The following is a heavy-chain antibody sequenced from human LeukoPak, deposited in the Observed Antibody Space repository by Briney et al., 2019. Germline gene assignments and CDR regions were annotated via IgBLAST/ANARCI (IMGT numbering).Heavy chain of an antibody. D-gene: IGHD3-22*01. CDR3: ARVHDPYYYDSSGYYLYFDY. CDR2: INHSGST. Sequence: PSETLSLTCAVYGGSFSGYYWSWIRQPPGKGLEWIGEINHSGSTNYNPSLKSRVTISVDTSKNQFSLKLSSVTAADTAVYYCARVHDPYYYDSSGYYLYFDYWGQGTLVTVSS. CDR1: GGSFSGYY. J-gene: IGHJ4*02. V-gene: IGHV4-34*01.